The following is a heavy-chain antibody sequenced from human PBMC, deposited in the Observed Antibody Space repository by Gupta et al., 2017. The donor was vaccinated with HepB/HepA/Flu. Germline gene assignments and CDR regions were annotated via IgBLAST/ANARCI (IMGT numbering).Heavy chain of an antibody. D-gene: IGHD5-18*01. CDR2: INHSGST. J-gene: IGHJ6*03. Sequence: QVQLQQWGAGLLKPSETLSLTCAVYGGSFSGYSWSWIRQPPGKGLEWIGEINHSGSTNYNPSLKSRVTISVDTSKNQFSLKLSSVTAADTAVYYCARAFKYSYITYYYYMDVWGKGTTVTVSS. V-gene: IGHV4-34*01. CDR1: GGSFSGYS. CDR3: ARAFKYSYITYYYYMDV.